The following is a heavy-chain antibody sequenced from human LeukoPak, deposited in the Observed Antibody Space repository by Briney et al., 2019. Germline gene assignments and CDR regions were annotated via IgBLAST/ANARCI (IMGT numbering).Heavy chain of an antibody. Sequence: GASVKVSCKASGYTFTGYYMHWVRQAPGQGLEWMGWINPNSGGTNYAQKFQGRVTMTRDTSISTAYMELSRLRSDDTAVYYCARGLTDWWLVNWFDPWGQGTLVTVSS. J-gene: IGHJ5*02. CDR2: INPNSGGT. CDR1: GYTFTGYY. CDR3: ARGLTDWWLVNWFDP. V-gene: IGHV1-2*02. D-gene: IGHD2-8*02.